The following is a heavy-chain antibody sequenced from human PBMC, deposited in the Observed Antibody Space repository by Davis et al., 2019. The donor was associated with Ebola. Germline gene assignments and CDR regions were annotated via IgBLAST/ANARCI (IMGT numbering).Heavy chain of an antibody. CDR1: GGSISSSNW. CDR2: IYHSGST. Sequence: SETLSLTCAVSGGSISSSNWWSWVRQPPGKGLEWIGEIYHSGSTNYNPSLKSRVTISVDKSKNQFSLKLSSVTAADTAVYYCARGPFSMVKGVIPFDYWGQGTLVTVSS. CDR3: ARGPFSMVKGVIPFDY. V-gene: IGHV4-4*02. J-gene: IGHJ4*02. D-gene: IGHD3-10*01.